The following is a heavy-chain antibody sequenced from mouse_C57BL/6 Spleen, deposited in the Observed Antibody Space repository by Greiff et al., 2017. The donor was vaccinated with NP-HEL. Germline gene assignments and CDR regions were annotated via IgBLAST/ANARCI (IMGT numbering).Heavy chain of an antibody. CDR3: ARNYGSSYGWFAY. CDR1: GFTFSDYY. V-gene: IGHV5-12*01. D-gene: IGHD1-1*01. Sequence: DVKLVESGGGLVQPGGSLKLSCAASGFTFSDYYMYWVRQTPEKRLEWVAYISNGGGSTYYPDTVKGRFTISRDNAKNTLYLQMGRLKSEDTAMYYCARNYGSSYGWFAYWGQGTLVTVSA. J-gene: IGHJ3*01. CDR2: ISNGGGST.